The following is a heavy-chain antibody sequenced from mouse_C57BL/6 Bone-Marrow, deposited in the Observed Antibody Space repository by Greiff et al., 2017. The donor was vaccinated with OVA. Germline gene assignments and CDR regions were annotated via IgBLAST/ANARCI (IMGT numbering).Heavy chain of an antibody. CDR2: IYPGSGNT. V-gene: IGHV1-66*01. CDR3: ARLDYDSSYGYFDV. CDR1: GYSFTSYY. J-gene: IGHJ1*03. Sequence: VQLQQSGPELVKPGASVKISCKASGYSFTSYYIHWVKQRPGQGLEWIGWIYPGSGNTKYNEKFKGKATLTADTSSSTAYMQLSSLTSEDSAVYYCARLDYDSSYGYFDVWGTGTTVTVSS. D-gene: IGHD1-1*01.